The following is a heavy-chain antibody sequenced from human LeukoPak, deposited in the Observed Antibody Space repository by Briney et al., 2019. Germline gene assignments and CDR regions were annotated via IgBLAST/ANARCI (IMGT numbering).Heavy chain of an antibody. CDR1: GGSFSGYY. J-gene: IGHJ4*02. CDR2: INHSGST. V-gene: IGHV4-34*01. Sequence: SETLSLTCAVYGGSFSGYYWSWIRQPPGKGLEWIGEINHSGSTNYNPSLMSRVTISVDTSKNQFSLKLSSVTAADTAVYYCARGQLLAAAGGFDYWGQGTLVTVSS. CDR3: ARGQLLAAAGGFDY. D-gene: IGHD6-13*01.